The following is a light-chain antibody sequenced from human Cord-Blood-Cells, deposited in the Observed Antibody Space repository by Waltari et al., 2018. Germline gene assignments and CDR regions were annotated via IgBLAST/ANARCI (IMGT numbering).Light chain of an antibody. CDR2: KDS. V-gene: IGLV3-25*03. CDR3: HSADSSGTWV. Sequence: SYELTQPPSVSVSPGQTVRITCSGDALPKQYVYLYQQKPGQAPVLGIYKDSERPSGIPERFSGSSSGTTVTLTISGVQAEDEADSYCHSADSSGTWVFGGGTKLTVL. CDR1: ALPKQY. J-gene: IGLJ3*02.